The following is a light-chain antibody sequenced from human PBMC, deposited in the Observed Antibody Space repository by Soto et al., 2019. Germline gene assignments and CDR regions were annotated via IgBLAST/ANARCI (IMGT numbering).Light chain of an antibody. V-gene: IGKV3-15*01. CDR2: GAS. Sequence: EIVMTQSPATLSVSPGERATLSCGASRIINNNLAWYQQKPGQGPRLLTYGASSRATGIPARFSGSGSGTGFTLTISSLQSEDFAIYYCQQYNNWPLTFGGGTKVEIK. J-gene: IGKJ4*01. CDR1: RIINNN. CDR3: QQYNNWPLT.